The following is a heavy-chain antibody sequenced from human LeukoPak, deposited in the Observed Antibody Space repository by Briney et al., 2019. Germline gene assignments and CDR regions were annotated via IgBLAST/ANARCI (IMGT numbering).Heavy chain of an antibody. J-gene: IGHJ2*01. CDR1: GFTFSRFG. CDR3: AKGYGRDFQWYLDV. V-gene: IGHV3-33*06. CDR2: IWYDGTMK. D-gene: IGHD4-23*01. Sequence: QPGRSLRLSCVASGFTFSRFGMHWVRQAPGKGLEWVAVIWYDGTMKYYADSVKGRFTISRDNSKKTLFLHMNSLRPEDTAVYYCAKGYGRDFQWYLDVWGRGTLVTVSS.